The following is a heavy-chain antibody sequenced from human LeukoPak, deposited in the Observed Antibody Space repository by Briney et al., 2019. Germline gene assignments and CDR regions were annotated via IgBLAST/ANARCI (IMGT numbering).Heavy chain of an antibody. J-gene: IGHJ4*02. CDR3: ARGPLYYYGSGSPYFDY. CDR2: VYHSGKT. V-gene: IGHV4-38-2*02. Sequence: SETLSLTCSVSGDSLRNGYYWGFIRQPPGKGLEWIASVYHSGKTYCNPSLKSRVTISVDTSKNQFSLKLSSVTAADTAVYYCARGPLYYYGSGSPYFDYWGQGTLVTVSS. D-gene: IGHD3-10*01. CDR1: GDSLRNGYY.